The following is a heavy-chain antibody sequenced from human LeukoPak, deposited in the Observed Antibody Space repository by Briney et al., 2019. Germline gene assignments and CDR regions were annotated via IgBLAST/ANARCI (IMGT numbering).Heavy chain of an antibody. D-gene: IGHD1-7*01. Sequence: GGSLRLSCAASGFTFSSYSMNWVRQAPGKGLEWVSYISSSGSTIYYADSVKGRFTISRDNAKNSLYLQMNSLRAEDTALYYCARDQLELPPDYYYYMDVWGKGTTVTVSS. J-gene: IGHJ6*03. CDR1: GFTFSSYS. CDR2: ISSSGSTI. V-gene: IGHV3-48*04. CDR3: ARDQLELPPDYYYYMDV.